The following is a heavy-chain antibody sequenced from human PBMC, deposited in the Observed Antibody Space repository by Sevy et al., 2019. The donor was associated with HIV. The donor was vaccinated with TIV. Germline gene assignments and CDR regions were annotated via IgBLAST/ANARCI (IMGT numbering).Heavy chain of an antibody. CDR3: ARDRYYEASGYYYYYYGMDV. Sequence: GGSLRLSCAASGLSVSDNYMNWVRQAPGKGLELVSVIYSDGRTYYPDSVKGRLSISRDNSKNTLYLHMKSLRPEDTAVYYCARDRYYEASGYYYYYYGMDVWGQGTTVTVSS. CDR1: GLSVSDNY. CDR2: IYSDGRT. D-gene: IGHD3-22*01. V-gene: IGHV3-66*01. J-gene: IGHJ6*02.